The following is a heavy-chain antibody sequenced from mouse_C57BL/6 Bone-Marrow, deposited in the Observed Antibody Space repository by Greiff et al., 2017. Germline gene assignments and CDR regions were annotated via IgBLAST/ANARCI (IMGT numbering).Heavy chain of an antibody. Sequence: QVQLQQSGAELVRPGTSVKVSCKASGYAFTNYLIEWVKQRPGQGLEWIGVINPGSGGTNYNEKFKGKATLTADKSSSTAYMQRSSLTSEDSAVYFCARWGYGSLVLFDYWGQGTTLTVSS. CDR3: ARWGYGSLVLFDY. D-gene: IGHD1-1*01. J-gene: IGHJ2*01. V-gene: IGHV1-54*01. CDR1: GYAFTNYL. CDR2: INPGSGGT.